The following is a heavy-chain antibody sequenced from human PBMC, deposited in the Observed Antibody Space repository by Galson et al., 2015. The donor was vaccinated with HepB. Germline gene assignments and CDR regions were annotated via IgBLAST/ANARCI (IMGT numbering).Heavy chain of an antibody. Sequence: SVKVSCKASGFTFTSYSMQWVRQAPGQGLEWMGIIIASGGSTSYAQKLQGRVTMTRDTSTSTVYMELSSLRSEDTAVYYCARDPEIVSATSCWFDPWAQGTLVTVSS. J-gene: IGHJ5*02. V-gene: IGHV1-46*03. D-gene: IGHD3-22*01. CDR1: GFTFTSYS. CDR2: IIASGGST. CDR3: ARDPEIVSATSCWFDP.